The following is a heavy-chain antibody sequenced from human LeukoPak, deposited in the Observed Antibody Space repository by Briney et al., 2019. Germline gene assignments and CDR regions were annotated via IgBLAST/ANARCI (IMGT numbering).Heavy chain of an antibody. CDR3: ARHYKDFDY. J-gene: IGHJ4*02. D-gene: IGHD1-14*01. V-gene: IGHV3-30-3*01. CDR1: GFTFSSYA. Sequence: GGSLRLSCAASGFTFSSYAMHWVRQAPGKGLEWVAVISYDGSNKYYADSVKGRFTISGDNSKNTLYLQMNSLRAEDTAVYYCARHYKDFDYWGQGTLVTVSS. CDR2: ISYDGSNK.